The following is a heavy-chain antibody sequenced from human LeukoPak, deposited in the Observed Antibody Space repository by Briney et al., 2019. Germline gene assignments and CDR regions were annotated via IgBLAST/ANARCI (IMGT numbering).Heavy chain of an antibody. V-gene: IGHV3-23*01. J-gene: IGHJ6*02. D-gene: IGHD1-26*01. CDR2: GSGSGANV. CDR3: AKYVRVGEGGMDV. Sequence: KPGGSLRLSCAPSGLNFNNYAMNWVRHAPGKELEWVSLGSGSGANVYCVDSVKGRFTISRDNSRNTVSLQMNSLRGEDAAVYYCAKYVRVGEGGMDVWGQGTPVTVSS. CDR1: GLNFNNYA.